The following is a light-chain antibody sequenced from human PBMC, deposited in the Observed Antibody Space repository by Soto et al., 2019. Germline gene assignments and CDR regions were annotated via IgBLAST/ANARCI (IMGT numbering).Light chain of an antibody. V-gene: IGKV3-15*01. CDR3: QQYNNWPRT. CDR2: GAS. CDR1: QRLSGSE. J-gene: IGKJ1*01. Sequence: EIVLTQSPGTLSLSPGDRATLSCRASQRLSGSELAWYQQRPGQAPRLLIYGASTRATGIPARFGGSGSGTEFTLTISSLQSEDFAVYYCQQYNNWPRTFGQGTKV.